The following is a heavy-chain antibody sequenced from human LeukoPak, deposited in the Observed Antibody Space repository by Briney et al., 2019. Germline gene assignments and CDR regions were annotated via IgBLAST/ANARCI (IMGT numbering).Heavy chain of an antibody. V-gene: IGHV4-34*01. CDR3: AKHYGDSEAWNYYMDV. Sequence: SETLSLTCAVYGGSFSGYYWSWIRQPPGKGLEWIGEINHSGSTNYNPSLKSRVTISVDTSKNQFSLKLSSVTAADTAVYYCAKHYGDSEAWNYYMDVWGKGTTVTISS. CDR1: GGSFSGYY. D-gene: IGHD4-17*01. CDR2: INHSGST. J-gene: IGHJ6*03.